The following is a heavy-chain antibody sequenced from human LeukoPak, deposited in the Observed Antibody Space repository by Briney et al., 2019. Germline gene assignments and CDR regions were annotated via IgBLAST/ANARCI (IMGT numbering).Heavy chain of an antibody. J-gene: IGHJ4*02. Sequence: GGSLRLTCAASGFTFSSYGMSWVRQAPGKGLEYVSAISSNGGSTYYANSVKGRFTISRDNSKNTLYLQMGSLRAEDMAVYYCARAGGYCGRISCPYYFDYWGQGSLVAVSS. D-gene: IGHD2-15*01. CDR3: ARAGGYCGRISCPYYFDY. V-gene: IGHV3-64*01. CDR2: ISSNGGST. CDR1: GFTFSSYG.